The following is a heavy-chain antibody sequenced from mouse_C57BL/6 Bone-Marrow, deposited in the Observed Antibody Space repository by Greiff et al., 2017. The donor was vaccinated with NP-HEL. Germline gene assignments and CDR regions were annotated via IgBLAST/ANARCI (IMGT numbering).Heavy chain of an antibody. CDR2: ISDGGSYT. D-gene: IGHD1-1*01. V-gene: IGHV5-4*01. Sequence: EVKLQESGGGLVKPGGSLKLSCAASGFTFSSYAMSWVRQTPEKRLEWVATISDGGSYTYYPDNVKGRFTISRDNAKNNLYLQMSHLKSEDTAMYYCARDYYGSSLGCFDVWGTGTTVTVSS. CDR1: GFTFSSYA. CDR3: ARDYYGSSLGCFDV. J-gene: IGHJ1*03.